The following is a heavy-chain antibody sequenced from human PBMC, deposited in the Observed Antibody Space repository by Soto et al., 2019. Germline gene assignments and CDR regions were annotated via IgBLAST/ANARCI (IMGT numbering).Heavy chain of an antibody. J-gene: IGHJ6*03. V-gene: IGHV4-59*01. CDR1: GGSISSYY. CDR3: ARGEWMIRGADYYYYMDV. CDR2: IYYSGST. Sequence: SETLSLTCTVSGGSISSYYWSWIRQPPGKGLEWIGYIYYSGSTNYNPSLKSRVTISVDTSKNQFSLRLRSVTAADTALYYCARGEWMIRGADYYYYMDVWGKGTTVTVSS. D-gene: IGHD3-10*01.